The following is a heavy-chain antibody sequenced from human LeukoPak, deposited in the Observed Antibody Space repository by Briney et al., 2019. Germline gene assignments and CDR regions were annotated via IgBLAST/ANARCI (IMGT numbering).Heavy chain of an antibody. V-gene: IGHV4-39*01. D-gene: IGHD3-3*01. Sequence: SETLSLTCSVSGGYIGSSLHYWGWIRQTPGKGLEWIATVYYSGTTFYNPSLKSRVTISLDTSKNELSLKLNSVTDADTAVYYCARSVRSFAQYYFDYWGQGTLVTVSS. J-gene: IGHJ4*02. CDR2: VYYSGTT. CDR1: GGYIGSSLHY. CDR3: ARSVRSFAQYYFDY.